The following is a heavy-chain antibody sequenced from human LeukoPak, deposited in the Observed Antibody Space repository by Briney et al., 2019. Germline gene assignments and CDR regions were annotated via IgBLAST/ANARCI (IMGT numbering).Heavy chain of an antibody. CDR1: GFTFSSYA. Sequence: GGSLRLSCAASGFTFSSYAMSWVRQAPGKGLERVSAISGSGGSTYYADSVKGRFTISRDNSKNTLYLQMNSLRAEDTAVYYCAKGTTVIPGGRDGMDVWGQGTTVTVSS. J-gene: IGHJ6*02. V-gene: IGHV3-23*01. CDR2: ISGSGGST. D-gene: IGHD4-17*01. CDR3: AKGTTVIPGGRDGMDV.